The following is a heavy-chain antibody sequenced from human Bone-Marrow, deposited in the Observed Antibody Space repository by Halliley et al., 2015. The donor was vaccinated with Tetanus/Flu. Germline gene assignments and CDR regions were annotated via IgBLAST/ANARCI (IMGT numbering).Heavy chain of an antibody. CDR1: GFTFSSYE. CDR2: ISGGGRTI. V-gene: IGHV3-48*03. D-gene: IGHD3-10*01. CDR3: ARDGSSSYSFARYGMDV. J-gene: IGHJ6*02. Sequence: SLRLSCTASGFTFSSYEMNWVRQAPGKGLEWVSYISGGGRTIYYADPVKGRFTLSRDNTKTALHLQMNSLRAEDTAVYYCARDGSSSYSFARYGMDVWGQGTTVIVSS.